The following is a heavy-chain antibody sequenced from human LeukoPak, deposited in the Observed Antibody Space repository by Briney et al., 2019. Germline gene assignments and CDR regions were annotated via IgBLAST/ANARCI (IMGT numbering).Heavy chain of an antibody. CDR1: GYTFTGYY. V-gene: IGHV1-2*02. CDR2: INPNSGGT. Sequence: VASVKVSCKASGYTFTGYYMHWVRQAPGQGLEWMGCINPNSGGTNYAQKFQGRVTMTRDTSITTAYMELSSLRSEDTAVYYCARDLTDHYYGRDYYYYMDVWGKGTTVTISS. CDR3: ARDLTDHYYGRDYYYYMDV. J-gene: IGHJ6*03. D-gene: IGHD3-10*01.